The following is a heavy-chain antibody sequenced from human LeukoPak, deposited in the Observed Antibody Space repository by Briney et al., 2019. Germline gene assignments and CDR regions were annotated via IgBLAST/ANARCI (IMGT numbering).Heavy chain of an antibody. Sequence: GGSLRLSCAASGFTFSSYGMHWVRQAPGKGLEWVACIRYDGNNKHYADFVKGRFTISRDNSKKTVYLQMNSLRTEDTAVYYCAKDLDYYNNIGQGWFDPWGQGTLVTVSS. V-gene: IGHV3-30*02. J-gene: IGHJ5*02. CDR2: IRYDGNNK. D-gene: IGHD3-22*01. CDR1: GFTFSSYG. CDR3: AKDLDYYNNIGQGWFDP.